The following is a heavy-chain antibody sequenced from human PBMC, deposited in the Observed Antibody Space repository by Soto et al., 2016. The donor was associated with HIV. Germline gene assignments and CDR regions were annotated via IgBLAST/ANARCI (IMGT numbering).Heavy chain of an antibody. V-gene: IGHV4-59*01. Sequence: QVQLQESGPGLVKSSETLSLTCTVSGGSISSYYWSWIRQPPGKGLEWVGYINDSGRPNHNPSLKSRVTISLDTSKNQFSLKLSSVTAADTAVYYCARGTIVVRVHFDCWARDPGHRLL. CDR2: INDSGRP. J-gene: IGHJ4*03. CDR3: ARGTIVVRVHFDC. CDR1: GGSISSYY. D-gene: IGHD2-21*01.